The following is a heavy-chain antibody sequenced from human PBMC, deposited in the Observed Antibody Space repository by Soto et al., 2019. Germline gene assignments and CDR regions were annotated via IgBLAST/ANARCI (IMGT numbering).Heavy chain of an antibody. CDR1: GGSFSGYY. CDR2: INHSGST. Sequence: SETLSLTCAVYGGSFSGYYWSWIRQPPGKGLEWIGEINHSGSTNYNPSLKSRVTISVDTSKNQFSLKLSSVTAADTAVYYCARANGWGYYYYGMDVWGQGTTVTVSS. D-gene: IGHD3-16*01. J-gene: IGHJ6*02. CDR3: ARANGWGYYYYGMDV. V-gene: IGHV4-34*01.